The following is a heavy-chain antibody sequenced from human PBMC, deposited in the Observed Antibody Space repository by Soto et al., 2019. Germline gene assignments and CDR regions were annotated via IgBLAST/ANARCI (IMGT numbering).Heavy chain of an antibody. Sequence: ASVKVSCKASGYTFTSYGISWVRQAPGQGLEWMGWISAYNGNTNYAQKLQGRVTMTTDTSTSTAYMELRSLRSDDTAVYYCARVPNYPGGYKYYYYGMDVWGQGTTVTVSS. D-gene: IGHD5-12*01. CDR1: GYTFTSYG. CDR3: ARVPNYPGGYKYYYYGMDV. J-gene: IGHJ6*02. V-gene: IGHV1-18*01. CDR2: ISAYNGNT.